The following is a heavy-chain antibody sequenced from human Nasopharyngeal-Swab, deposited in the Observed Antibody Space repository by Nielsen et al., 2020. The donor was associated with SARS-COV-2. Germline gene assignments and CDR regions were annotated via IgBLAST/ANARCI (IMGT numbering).Heavy chain of an antibody. J-gene: IGHJ6*03. Sequence: RQAPGKGLEWIGEINHSGSTNYNPSLKSRVTISVDTSKNQFSLKLSSVTAADTAVYCCARAIFGVVIIFNYYYMDVWGKGTTVTVSS. V-gene: IGHV4-34*01. CDR3: ARAIFGVVIIFNYYYMDV. CDR2: INHSGST. D-gene: IGHD3-3*01.